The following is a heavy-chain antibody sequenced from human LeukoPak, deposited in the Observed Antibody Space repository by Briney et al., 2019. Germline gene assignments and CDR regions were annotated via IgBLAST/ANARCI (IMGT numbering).Heavy chain of an antibody. D-gene: IGHD2-2*01. CDR1: GFTFSSYA. CDR3: AKMSGDCSSTTCSSFDY. J-gene: IGHJ4*02. V-gene: IGHV3-23*01. Sequence: QPGGSLRLSGAASGFTFSSYAVSWVRQAPGKGLEWVSRIVGSGDITYYEDSVKGRFTISRDNSKNTVHLQMNSLRAEDTAVYYCAKMSGDCSSTTCSSFDYWGQGTLVTVSS. CDR2: IVGSGDIT.